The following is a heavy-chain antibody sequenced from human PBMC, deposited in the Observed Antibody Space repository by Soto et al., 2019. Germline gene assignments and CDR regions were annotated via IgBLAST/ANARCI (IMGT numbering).Heavy chain of an antibody. CDR2: IIPIFGTA. Sequence: QVQLVQSGAEVKKPGSSVKVSCKASGGTFSSYAISWVRQAPGHGPEWMGGIIPIFGTANYAQKFQGRVTITADESTSTAYLELSSLRSEDTAVYYCARIHPDTDDSEGPWGQGTLVTVSS. D-gene: IGHD2-21*02. V-gene: IGHV1-69*12. CDR1: GGTFSSYA. J-gene: IGHJ5*02. CDR3: ARIHPDTDDSEGP.